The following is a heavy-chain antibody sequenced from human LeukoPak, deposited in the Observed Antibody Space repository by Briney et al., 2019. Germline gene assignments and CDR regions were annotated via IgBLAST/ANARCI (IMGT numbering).Heavy chain of an antibody. V-gene: IGHV3-9*01. J-gene: IGHJ5*02. CDR3: AKDSYGGNSGWFDP. Sequence: PGRSLRLSCAASGFTFDDYAMHWVRQAPGKGLEWVSGISWNSGSIGYADSVKGRFTISRGNAKNSLYLQMNSLRAEDTALYYCAKDSYGGNSGWFDPWGQGTLVTVSS. D-gene: IGHD4-23*01. CDR1: GFTFDDYA. CDR2: ISWNSGSI.